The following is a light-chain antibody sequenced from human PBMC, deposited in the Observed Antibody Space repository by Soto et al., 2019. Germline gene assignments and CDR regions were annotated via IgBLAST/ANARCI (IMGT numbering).Light chain of an antibody. CDR2: DVS. J-gene: IGLJ3*02. Sequence: QSALTQPRSVSGSPGQSVTISCTGTSSDVGGYNYVSWYQQHPGKAPKLMIYDVSKRPSGVPDRFSGSKSGNTASLTICGLRDEDEADYYRCSYEGSYPGVFGGGTKLAVL. CDR1: SSDVGGYNY. V-gene: IGLV2-11*01. CDR3: CSYEGSYPGV.